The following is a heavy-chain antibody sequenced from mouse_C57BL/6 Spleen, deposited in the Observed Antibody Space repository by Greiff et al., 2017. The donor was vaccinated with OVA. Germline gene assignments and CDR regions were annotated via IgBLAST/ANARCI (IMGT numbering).Heavy chain of an antibody. CDR2: IHPNSGST. V-gene: IGHV1-64*01. Sequence: QVQLQQPGAELVKPGASVKLSCKASGYTFTSYWMHWVKQRPGQGLEWIGMIHPNSGSTNYNEKFKSKATLTVDKSSSTAYMQLSSLTSEDAAVYYCAREEVRYYGSTLDYWGQGTTLTVSS. J-gene: IGHJ2*01. CDR1: GYTFTSYW. D-gene: IGHD1-1*01. CDR3: AREEVRYYGSTLDY.